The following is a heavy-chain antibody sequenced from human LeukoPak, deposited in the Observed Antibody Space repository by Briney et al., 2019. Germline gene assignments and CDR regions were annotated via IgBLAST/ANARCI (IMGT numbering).Heavy chain of an antibody. D-gene: IGHD3-10*01. CDR1: GGSISSSSYY. J-gene: IGHJ4*02. CDR3: ARTYYYDSSPFDY. CDR2: VNHSGST. Sequence: PSETLSLTCTVSGGSISSSSYYWGWIRQPPGKGLEWIGEVNHSGSTNYNPSLKSRVTILEDTSNNQFSLKLRSLTAADTAVYYCARTYYYDSSPFDYWGQGTLVTVSS. V-gene: IGHV4-39*07.